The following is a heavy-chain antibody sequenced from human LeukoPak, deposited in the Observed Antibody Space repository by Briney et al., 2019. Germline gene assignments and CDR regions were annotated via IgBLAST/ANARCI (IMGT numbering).Heavy chain of an antibody. CDR2: ITTSDGNT. D-gene: IGHD2-21*01. Sequence: GGSLRLSCAASGFTFSSYTMSWVRQAPGKGLEWVSTITTSDGNTYYADSVKGRFTVSRDNSKNTLYLLMNSLIPEDTAVYYCAREVVSIPSYFDSWGQGTLVTVSS. V-gene: IGHV3-23*01. J-gene: IGHJ4*02. CDR3: AREVVSIPSYFDS. CDR1: GFTFSSYT.